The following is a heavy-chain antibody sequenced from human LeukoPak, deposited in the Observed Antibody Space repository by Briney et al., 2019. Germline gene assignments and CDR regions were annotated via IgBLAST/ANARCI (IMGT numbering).Heavy chain of an antibody. CDR2: VYYSGST. CDR3: ARHQSGGDYALDY. J-gene: IGHJ4*02. D-gene: IGHD4-17*01. Sequence: PSETLSLTCTVSGVSISSYYWGWIRQPPGKGLEWIGYVYYSGSTNYSPSLKSRVTISVDTSKNQFSLKLSSVTAADTAVYYCARHQSGGDYALDYWGQGTLVTVSS. CDR1: GVSISSYY. V-gene: IGHV4-59*08.